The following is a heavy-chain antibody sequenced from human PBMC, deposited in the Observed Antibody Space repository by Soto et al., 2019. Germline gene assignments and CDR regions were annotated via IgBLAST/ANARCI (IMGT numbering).Heavy chain of an antibody. V-gene: IGHV3-30*18. J-gene: IGHJ6*02. Sequence: GGSLRLSCAASGFTFSGYGMHWVRQAPGKGLEWVAVISYDGSNKYYADSVKGRFTISRDNSKNTLYLQMNSLRAEDTAVYYCAKREVLRYFEEGWYYGMDVWGQGTTVTVSS. CDR2: ISYDGSNK. CDR3: AKREVLRYFEEGWYYGMDV. D-gene: IGHD3-9*01. CDR1: GFTFSGYG.